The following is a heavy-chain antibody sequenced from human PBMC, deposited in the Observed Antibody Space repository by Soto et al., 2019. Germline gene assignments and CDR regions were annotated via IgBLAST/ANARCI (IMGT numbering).Heavy chain of an antibody. J-gene: IGHJ6*02. CDR2: IYYAGNT. V-gene: IGHV4-59*01. D-gene: IGHD4-17*01. CDR3: ARHDEVTTLRNGMGV. Sequence: SETLSLTCTVSGGSIIDYYWSWIRQPSGRGLEWIGYIYYAGNTLYTPSLKSRVTISVDTSKNQFSLHLTSVTAADTAVYYCARHDEVTTLRNGMGVWGQGTRVTVSS. CDR1: GGSIIDYY.